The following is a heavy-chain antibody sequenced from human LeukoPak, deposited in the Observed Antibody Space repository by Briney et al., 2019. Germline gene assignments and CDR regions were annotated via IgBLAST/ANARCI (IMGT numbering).Heavy chain of an antibody. V-gene: IGHV4-59*01. J-gene: IGHJ3*02. CDR3: ARSVVVTAIPPPDAFDI. CDR1: GGSISSYC. CDR2: IYYSGST. D-gene: IGHD2-21*02. Sequence: PSETLSLTCTVSGGSISSYCWSWIRQPPGKGLEWIGYIYYSGSTNYNPSLKSRVTISVDTSKNQFSLKLSSVTAADTAVYYCARSVVVTAIPPPDAFDIWGQGTMVTVSS.